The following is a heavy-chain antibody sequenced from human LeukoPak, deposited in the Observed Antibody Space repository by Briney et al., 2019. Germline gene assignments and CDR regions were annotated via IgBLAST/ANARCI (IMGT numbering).Heavy chain of an antibody. CDR3: ARHGQIKSIAARRVWVWFDP. CDR1: GGSISSYY. D-gene: IGHD6-6*01. Sequence: PSETLSLTCTVSGGSISSYYWSWIRQPPGKGLEWIGYIYYSGSTNYNPSLKSRVTISVDTSKNQFSLKLSSVTAADTAVYYCARHGQIKSIAARRVWVWFDPWGQGTLVTVSS. CDR2: IYYSGST. V-gene: IGHV4-59*08. J-gene: IGHJ5*02.